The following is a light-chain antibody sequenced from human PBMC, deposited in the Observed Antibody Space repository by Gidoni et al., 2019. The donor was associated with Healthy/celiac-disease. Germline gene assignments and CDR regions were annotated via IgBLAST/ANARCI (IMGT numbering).Light chain of an antibody. V-gene: IGKV3-20*01. Sequence: EIVLTQSPGTLSLSPGERATLACRASPSVSSSYLAWYQQNPGQAPRLLIYGASSRATGIPDRFSGRGSGTDFTLTISRLEPEDFAVYYCQQYGSSPPLTFXGXTKVEIK. CDR2: GAS. CDR3: QQYGSSPPLT. CDR1: PSVSSSY. J-gene: IGKJ4*01.